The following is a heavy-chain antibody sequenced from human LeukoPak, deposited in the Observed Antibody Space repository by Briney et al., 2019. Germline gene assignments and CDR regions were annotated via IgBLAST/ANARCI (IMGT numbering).Heavy chain of an antibody. CDR1: GGSITNYY. J-gene: IGHJ1*01. V-gene: IGHV4-59*01. CDR3: VRDFAGGSVGYFKH. D-gene: IGHD2-15*01. CDR2: INHSGST. Sequence: SETLSLTCSVSGGSITNYYWSWIRQPPGKGLEWIGYINHSGSTNYNPSLKSRVALSVDTSKNQFSLRLSSVTAADTAVYYCVRDFAGGSVGYFKHRGQGTLVTVSS.